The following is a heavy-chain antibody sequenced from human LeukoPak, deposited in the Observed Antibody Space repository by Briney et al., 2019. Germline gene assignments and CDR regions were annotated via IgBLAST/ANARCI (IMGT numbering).Heavy chain of an antibody. J-gene: IGHJ4*02. Sequence: GASVKVSCRASGYTFSGYGISWVRQAPGQGLEWMGRISVYNGHTNYAQKLQGRVAMTTDTSTSTAYMELRSLRSDDTAVYYCARDAPYYYDSTSSRLYYFDSWGQGTLVTVSS. CDR3: ARDAPYYYDSTSSRLYYFDS. V-gene: IGHV1-18*01. D-gene: IGHD3-22*01. CDR1: GYTFSGYG. CDR2: ISVYNGHT.